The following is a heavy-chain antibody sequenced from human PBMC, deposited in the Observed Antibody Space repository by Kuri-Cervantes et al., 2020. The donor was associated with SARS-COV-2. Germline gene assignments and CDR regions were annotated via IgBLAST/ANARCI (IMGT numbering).Heavy chain of an antibody. CDR2: IYYSGST. Sequence: SQTLSLTCAVSGYSISSSYYWGWIRQPPGKGLEWIGSIYYSGSTYYNPSLKSRVTISVDTSKNQFSLKLSSVTAADTAVYYCARGLRGLTHDYWGQGTLVTVSS. J-gene: IGHJ4*02. D-gene: IGHD4/OR15-4a*01. V-gene: IGHV4-38-2*01. CDR1: GYSISSSYY. CDR3: ARGLRGLTHDY.